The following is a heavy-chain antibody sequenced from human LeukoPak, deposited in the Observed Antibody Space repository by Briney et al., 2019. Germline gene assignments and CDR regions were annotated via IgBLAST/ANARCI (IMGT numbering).Heavy chain of an antibody. V-gene: IGHV3-23*01. J-gene: IGHJ6*02. D-gene: IGHD6-6*01. CDR1: GFTFSSYA. CDR2: ISGSGGST. Sequence: GGSLRLSCAASGFTFSSYAMSWVRQAPGKGLEGVSAISGSGGSTYYADSVKGRFTISRDNSKNTLYLQMNSLRAEDTAVYYCAKDWTSIAARPGDYYYYYGMDVWGQGTTVTVSS. CDR3: AKDWTSIAARPGDYYYYYGMDV.